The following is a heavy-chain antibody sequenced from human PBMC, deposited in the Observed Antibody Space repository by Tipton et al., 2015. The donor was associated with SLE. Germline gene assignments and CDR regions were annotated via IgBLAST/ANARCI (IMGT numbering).Heavy chain of an antibody. V-gene: IGHV4-39*07. CDR3: ARQSVAGTFDY. Sequence: TLSLTCTVSGGSISSSSYYWSWIRQPPGKGLEWIGEINHSGSTNYNPSLKSRVTISVDTSKNQFSLKLSSVTAADTAVYYCARQSVAGTFDYWGQGTLVTVSS. J-gene: IGHJ4*02. CDR1: GGSISSSSYY. CDR2: INHSGST. D-gene: IGHD6-19*01.